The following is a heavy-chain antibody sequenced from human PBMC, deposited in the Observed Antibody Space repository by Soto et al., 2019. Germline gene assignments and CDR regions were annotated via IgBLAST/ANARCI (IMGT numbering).Heavy chain of an antibody. CDR3: ARGRQDIIVEPAPSWFDP. D-gene: IGHD2-2*01. CDR2: IYYSGST. Sequence: SETLSLTCTVSGGSISSYYWGWIRQPPGKGLEWIGYIYYSGSTNYNPSLKSRLTISVDTSKNQFSLRMTSVTAADTALYYCARGRQDIIVEPAPSWFDPWGQGTLVTVSS. CDR1: GGSISSYY. J-gene: IGHJ5*02. V-gene: IGHV4-59*12.